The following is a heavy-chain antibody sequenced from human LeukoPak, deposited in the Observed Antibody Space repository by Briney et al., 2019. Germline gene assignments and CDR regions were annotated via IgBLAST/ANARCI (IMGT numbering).Heavy chain of an antibody. CDR1: GYTFTGYY. CDR3: ARLTEFYGSGSYYNVDY. J-gene: IGHJ4*02. Sequence: ASVKVSCKASGYTFTGYYMHWVRQAPGQGLEWMGWINPNSGGTNYAQKFQGRVTMTRDTSISTAYMELSRLRSDDTAVYYCARLTEFYGSGSYYNVDYWGQGTLVTVSS. V-gene: IGHV1-2*02. CDR2: INPNSGGT. D-gene: IGHD3-10*01.